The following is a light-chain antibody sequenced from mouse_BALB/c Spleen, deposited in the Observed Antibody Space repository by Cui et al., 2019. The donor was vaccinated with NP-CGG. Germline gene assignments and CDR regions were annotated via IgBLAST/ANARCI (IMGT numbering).Light chain of an antibody. CDR2: GTN. Sequence: QAGVSQVCTLTTSPGETVTLTCRSSTGAVTTSNYANWVQEKPDHLFTGLIGGTNNRAPGVPARFSGSLTGDKAALTITGAQTEDEAIYFCALWYSNHWVFGGGTKLTVL. J-gene: IGLJ1*01. CDR3: ALWYSNHWV. V-gene: IGLV1*01. CDR1: TGAVTTSNY.